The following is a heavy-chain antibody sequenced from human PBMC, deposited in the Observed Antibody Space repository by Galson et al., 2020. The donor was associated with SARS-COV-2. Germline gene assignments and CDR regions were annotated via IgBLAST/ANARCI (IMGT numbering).Heavy chain of an antibody. CDR3: SRTSSRPLRGWVDP. Sequence: SETLSPTCTVSGGSISSSSYYWGWLRQPPWKGLEWIGRIYYSGSTYYNPSPKSRVTISVDPSKNEFSLKLSSVTAADTAVYYCSRTSSRPLRGWVDPGGQGTLVTVSS. CDR2: IYYSGST. CDR1: GGSISSSSYY. V-gene: IGHV4-39*01. J-gene: IGHJ5*02. D-gene: IGHD6-13*01.